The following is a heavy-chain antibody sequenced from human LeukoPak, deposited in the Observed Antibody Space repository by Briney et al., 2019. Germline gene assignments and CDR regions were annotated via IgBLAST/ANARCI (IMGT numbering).Heavy chain of an antibody. D-gene: IGHD3-16*02. CDR2: IYYSGST. CDR3: ARGGYDYVWGSYRYTVQAFDI. CDR1: GGSISSYY. J-gene: IGHJ3*02. Sequence: PSETLSLTCTVSGGSISSYYWSWIRQPPGKGLEWIGYIYYSGSTNYNPSLKSRVTISVDTSKNQFSLKLSSVTAADTAVYYCARGGYDYVWGSYRYTVQAFDIWGQGTMVTVSS. V-gene: IGHV4-59*01.